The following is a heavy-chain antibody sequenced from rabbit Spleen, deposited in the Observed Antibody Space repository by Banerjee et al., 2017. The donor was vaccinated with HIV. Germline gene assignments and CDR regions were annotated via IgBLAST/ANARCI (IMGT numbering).Heavy chain of an antibody. CDR3: ARDTSSSFSSYGMDL. D-gene: IGHD1-1*01. CDR2: IYAGSTGTT. Sequence: LEESGGGLVKPGGTLTLTCTASGFSFGSVNWIYWVRQAPGKGLEWIGTIYAGSTGTTDYASWAKGRFTISKTSSTTVTLQMTSLTAADTAIYFCARDTSSSFSSYGMDLWGQGTLVTVS. J-gene: IGHJ6*01. CDR1: GFSFGSVNW. V-gene: IGHV1S45*01.